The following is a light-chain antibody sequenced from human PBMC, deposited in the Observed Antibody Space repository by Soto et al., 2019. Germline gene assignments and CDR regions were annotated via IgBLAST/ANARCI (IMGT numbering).Light chain of an antibody. V-gene: IGKV3-15*01. J-gene: IGKJ4*01. CDR2: GAS. CDR1: QSISRT. CDR3: QQYNDWPLT. Sequence: EIVMTQSPATLSLSPGEGLTLSCRASQSISRTLAWYQQRPGQAPRLLIYGASSRATGVPARFSGSGSGTEFTLTISSLQSEDFAVYYCQQYNDWPLTFGGGTKVDIK.